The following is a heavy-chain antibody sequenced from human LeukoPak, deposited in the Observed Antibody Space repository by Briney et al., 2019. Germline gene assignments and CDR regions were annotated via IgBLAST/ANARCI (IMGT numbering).Heavy chain of an antibody. J-gene: IGHJ4*02. CDR2: ISSSGSTI. D-gene: IGHD6-13*01. CDR1: GFTFSGYY. V-gene: IGHV3-11*04. CDR3: ARVEDGGAAGLIVDY. Sequence: GGSLRLSCAASGFTFSGYYMSWIRQAPGKGLEWVSYISSSGSTIYYADSVEGRFTISRDNAKNSLYLQMNRLRAEDTAVYYCARVEDGGAAGLIVDYWGQGTLVTVSS.